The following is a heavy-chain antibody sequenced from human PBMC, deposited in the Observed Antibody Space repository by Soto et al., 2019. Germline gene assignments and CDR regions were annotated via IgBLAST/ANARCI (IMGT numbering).Heavy chain of an antibody. CDR3: AMWGGYCSGGSCYDWFDP. CDR1: GYTFTSYA. CDR2: INAGNGNT. D-gene: IGHD2-15*01. J-gene: IGHJ5*02. Sequence: ASVKVSCKASGYTFTSYAMHWVRQAPGQRLEWMGWINAGNGNTKYSQKFQGRVTITRDTSASTAYMELSSLRSEDTAVYYCAMWGGYCSGGSCYDWFDPWGQGTLVTVSS. V-gene: IGHV1-3*01.